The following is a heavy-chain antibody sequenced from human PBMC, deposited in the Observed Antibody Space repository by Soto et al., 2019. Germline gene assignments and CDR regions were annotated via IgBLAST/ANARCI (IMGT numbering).Heavy chain of an antibody. CDR1: GFTFSSYS. V-gene: IGHV3-21*01. CDR3: ASPASSYYGYYMDV. CDR2: ISSSSSYI. J-gene: IGHJ6*03. D-gene: IGHD3-10*01. Sequence: GGSLRLSCAASGFTFSSYSMNWVRQAPGKGLEWVSSISSSSSYIYYADSVKGRFTISRDNAKNSLYLQMNSLRAEDTAVYYCASPASSYYGYYMDVWGKGTTVTVSS.